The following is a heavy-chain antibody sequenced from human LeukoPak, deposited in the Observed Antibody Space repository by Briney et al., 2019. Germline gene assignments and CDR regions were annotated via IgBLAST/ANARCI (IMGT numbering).Heavy chain of an antibody. CDR2: MNPNSGNT. D-gene: IGHD7-27*01. CDR1: GYTFTSYD. J-gene: IGHJ4*02. Sequence: GASVKVSCKASGYTFTSYDINWVRQATGQGLEWMGWMNPNSGNTGYVQKFQGRVTITRNTSISTAYMELSSLRSEDTAVYYCASSLGIPLDYWGQGTLVTVSS. CDR3: ASSLGIPLDY. V-gene: IGHV1-8*03.